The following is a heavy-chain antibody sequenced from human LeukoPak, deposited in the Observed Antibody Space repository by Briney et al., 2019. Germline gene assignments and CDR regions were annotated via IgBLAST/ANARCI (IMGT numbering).Heavy chain of an antibody. CDR2: ISGSGDST. D-gene: IGHD3-16*01. V-gene: IGHV3-23*01. CDR3: AKKVGGVYAFDF. J-gene: IGHJ3*01. CDR1: GFTFKSYA. Sequence: GGSLRLSCAASGFTFKSYAMNWVRQAPGKGLEGVSGISGSGDSTYYGDSVKGRFTISRDNSKTTVYLQMDSLRAEDTAVYYCAKKVGGVYAFDFWGQGTMVTVSS.